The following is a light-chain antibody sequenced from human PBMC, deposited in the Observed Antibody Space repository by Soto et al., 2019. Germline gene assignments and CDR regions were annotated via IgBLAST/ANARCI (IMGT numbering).Light chain of an antibody. V-gene: IGLV1-51*02. Sequence: QSVLTQPPSVSAAPGQKVTISCSGSSSNIENNYVSWYQQLPGTAPKLLICENNKRPSGIPDRFSGSKSDTTATLGITGFKTGNEANYYWGTWDSSLSAGVFGTGTKVPVL. CDR2: ENN. CDR1: SSNIENNY. CDR3: GTWDSSLSAGV. J-gene: IGLJ1*01.